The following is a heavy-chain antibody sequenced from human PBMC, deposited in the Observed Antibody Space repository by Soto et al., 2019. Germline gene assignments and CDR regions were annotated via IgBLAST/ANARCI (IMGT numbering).Heavy chain of an antibody. CDR2: INPSGGST. CDR3: ARVRDYYYYGMDV. Sequence: SXKVSYKASGYTXTSYYMDLVRQAPGKGLEWMGIINPSGGSTGYAQKLQGRVTMTRDTSKSTVYMELSSLRSEDTDVYYCARVRDYYYYGMDVWGQGTTGTVSS. V-gene: IGHV1-46*01. CDR1: GYTXTSYY. J-gene: IGHJ6*02.